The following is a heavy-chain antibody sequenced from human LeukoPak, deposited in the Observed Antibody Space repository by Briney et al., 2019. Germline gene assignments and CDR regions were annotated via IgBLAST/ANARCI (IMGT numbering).Heavy chain of an antibody. V-gene: IGHV3-23*01. J-gene: IGHJ4*02. CDR2: SSGSGGST. D-gene: IGHD2-2*01. CDR3: AKYAGLYYSDY. Sequence: GGSLRLSCAASGFTFSNYAMSWVRQAPGKGLEWVSASSGSGGSTHYADSVKGRFTISRDNSKNTLCLQMNSLRAGDTAVYYCAKYAGLYYSDYWGQGTLVTVSS. CDR1: GFTFSNYA.